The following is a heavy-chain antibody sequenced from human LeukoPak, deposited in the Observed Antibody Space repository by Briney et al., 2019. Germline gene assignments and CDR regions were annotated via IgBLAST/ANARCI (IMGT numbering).Heavy chain of an antibody. Sequence: GGSLRLSCAASGFTFSSYWMTWVRQAPGKGLEWVANIKQDGSEKFYADSVKGRFTISRDNAKDSLYLQMNSLRAEDTAVYYCARVSPYYGMDVWGQGTTVTVSS. CDR3: ARVSPYYGMDV. CDR2: IKQDGSEK. CDR1: GFTFSSYW. V-gene: IGHV3-7*04. J-gene: IGHJ6*02.